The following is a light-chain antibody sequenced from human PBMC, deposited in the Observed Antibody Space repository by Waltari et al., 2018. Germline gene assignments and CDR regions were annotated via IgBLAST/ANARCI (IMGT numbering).Light chain of an antibody. Sequence: EIVLTQSPATLSLSPGERATLSCGARRIVSSSYLAWYQQKPGREPRLLLYDASSRATGIPHRFRGSGSGTDFTLTIRRLEPEDFAVYYCQQYGSSPLTFGQGTRLEIK. CDR2: DAS. CDR3: QQYGSSPLT. J-gene: IGKJ5*01. V-gene: IGKV3D-20*01. CDR1: RIVSSSY.